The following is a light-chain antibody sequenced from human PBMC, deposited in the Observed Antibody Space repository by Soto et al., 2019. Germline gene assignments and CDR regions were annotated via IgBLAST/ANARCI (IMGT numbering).Light chain of an antibody. Sequence: DIQMTQSPSSLSASVGDRVTITCRASQSISSYLNWYQQKPGKAPKLLXXDASTLQSGVASRFSGSGSGTEFTLIISGLQPDDSATYYCQQYTNTNNPWMFGQGTKVDIK. J-gene: IGKJ1*01. CDR2: DAS. CDR1: QSISSY. CDR3: QQYTNTNNPWM. V-gene: IGKV1-39*01.